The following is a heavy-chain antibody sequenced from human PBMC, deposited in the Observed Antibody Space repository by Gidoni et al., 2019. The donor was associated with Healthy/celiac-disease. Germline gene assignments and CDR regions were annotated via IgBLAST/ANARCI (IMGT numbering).Heavy chain of an antibody. D-gene: IGHD6-13*01. Sequence: QLQLQESGPGLVKPSETLSLTCTVSGGSISSSSYYWGWIRQPPGKGLEWIGSIYYSGSTYYNPSLKSRVTISVDTSKNQFSLKLSSVTAADTAVYYCAIKETTTYSSSWYRDWYFDLWGRGTLVTVSS. V-gene: IGHV4-39*01. J-gene: IGHJ2*01. CDR3: AIKETTTYSSSWYRDWYFDL. CDR2: IYYSGST. CDR1: GGSISSSSYY.